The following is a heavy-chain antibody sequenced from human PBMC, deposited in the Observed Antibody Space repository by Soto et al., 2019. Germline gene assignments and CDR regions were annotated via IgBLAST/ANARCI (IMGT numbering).Heavy chain of an antibody. CDR2: ISVTGGST. CDR1: GFTVSSYA. CDR3: AKDSLTTGINCFDS. V-gene: IGHV3-23*01. J-gene: IGHJ5*01. D-gene: IGHD4-17*01. Sequence: GGSLRLSCAASGFTVSSYALSWVRQVPGQGLEWVSSISVTGGSTYYADSVRGRFTISREISKNTLYLQMNSLRAEDTAVYYCAKDSLTTGINCFDSCGQGTLVTVSS.